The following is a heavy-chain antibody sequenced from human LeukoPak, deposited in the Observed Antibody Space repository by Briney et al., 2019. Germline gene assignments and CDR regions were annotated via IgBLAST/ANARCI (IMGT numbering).Heavy chain of an antibody. CDR3: AKILGSGVWYGFDI. CDR2: IYTTGRT. D-gene: IGHD2-21*01. V-gene: IGHV4-4*09. CDR1: GGSIGGYY. Sequence: TSETLSLTCTVSGGSIGGYYWSWIRQSPGKGLEWIGYIYTTGRTNYNPSLKGRVTISVDTSKNQFSLKLNSVTAADTAVYYCAKILGSGVWYGFDIWGQGTMVTVSS. J-gene: IGHJ3*02.